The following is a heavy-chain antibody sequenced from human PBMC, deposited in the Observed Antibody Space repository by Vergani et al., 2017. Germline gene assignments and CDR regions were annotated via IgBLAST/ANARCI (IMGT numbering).Heavy chain of an antibody. D-gene: IGHD3-16*01. Sequence: QVQLKESGPGLVKPSETLSLTCTVSGDSISSNNCWTWVRQPPGKGLEWIGEICHTEDTKYSPSLKSRVTVSVDECRNLFSLRLNSVTAAATAVYYRSTIVYRRWGYYFDYWGQGILVTVSS. CDR3: STIVYRRWGYYFDY. V-gene: IGHV4-4*02. CDR1: GDSISSNNC. CDR2: ICHTEDT. J-gene: IGHJ4*02.